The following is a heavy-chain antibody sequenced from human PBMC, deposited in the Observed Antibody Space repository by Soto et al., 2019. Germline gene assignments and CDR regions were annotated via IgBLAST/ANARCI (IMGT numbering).Heavy chain of an antibody. J-gene: IGHJ4*02. D-gene: IGHD3-16*01. CDR1: GDTFSSYG. CDR2: ISASNGNT. Sequence: QVQLVQSGAEVKKPGASVKVSCKASGDTFSSYGISWVRQAPGQGLEWMGWISASNGNTNYAQKFPGRVTMTTDTSTSTASMELRSLRSDDTAVYYCARGRVGGDYDYWGQGTLVTVSS. CDR3: ARGRVGGDYDY. V-gene: IGHV1-18*01.